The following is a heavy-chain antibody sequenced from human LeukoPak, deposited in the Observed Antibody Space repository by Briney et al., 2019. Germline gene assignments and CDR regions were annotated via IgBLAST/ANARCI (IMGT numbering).Heavy chain of an antibody. J-gene: IGHJ4*02. CDR2: ISGSGGST. D-gene: IGHD2-2*01. Sequence: PGGSLRLSCAASGFTFSSYAMSWVRQAPGKGLEWVSAISGSGGSTYYADSAKGRFTISRDNSKNTLYLQMNSLRAKDTAVYYCAKDQIVVVPAALDYWGQGTLVTVSS. V-gene: IGHV3-23*01. CDR3: AKDQIVVVPAALDY. CDR1: GFTFSSYA.